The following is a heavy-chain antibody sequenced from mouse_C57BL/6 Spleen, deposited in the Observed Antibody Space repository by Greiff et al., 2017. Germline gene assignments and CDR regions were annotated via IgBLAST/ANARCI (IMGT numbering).Heavy chain of an antibody. CDR3: ARETAQTTRAMDY. CDR2: IDPSDSYT. V-gene: IGHV1-59*01. Sequence: QVQLPQPGAELVRPGTSVKLFCKASGYPFTSYWMHWVKQRPGQGREWIGVIDPSDSYTNYKKKFKGKATLTVDTSSSTAYMQLSSLTSEDSAVDYCARETAQTTRAMDYWGQGTSVTVSS. D-gene: IGHD3-2*02. J-gene: IGHJ4*01. CDR1: GYPFTSYW.